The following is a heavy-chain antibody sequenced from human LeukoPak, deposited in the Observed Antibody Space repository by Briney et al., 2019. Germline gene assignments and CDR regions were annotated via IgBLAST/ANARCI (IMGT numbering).Heavy chain of an antibody. CDR3: AREEGTDCGADCYSGY. CDR1: GFTFSSYD. CDR2: ITSSGSTI. J-gene: IGHJ4*02. V-gene: IGHV3-48*03. D-gene: IGHD2-21*02. Sequence: GGSLRLSCAASGFTFSSYDMNWVRQAPGKGLEWVSYITSSGSTIYYADSVKGRFTMSRDNAKNSLYLQMNSLRAEDTAVYYCAREEGTDCGADCYSGYWGQGTLVTVSS.